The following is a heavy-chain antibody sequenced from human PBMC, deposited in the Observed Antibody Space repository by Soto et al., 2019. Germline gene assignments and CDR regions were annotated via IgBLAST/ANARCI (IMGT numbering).Heavy chain of an antibody. CDR1: GFTFSRVS. Sequence: PGGSLRLSCEASGFTFSRVSMKWVRQVPGKGLEWVASISSGSSDTWYADSVKGRFIISRDNAQNSLFLQMNTLRPEDTAMYYCARVAYWGPGTQVTVSS. CDR3: ARVAY. CDR2: ISSGSSDT. V-gene: IGHV3-21*01. J-gene: IGHJ4*02.